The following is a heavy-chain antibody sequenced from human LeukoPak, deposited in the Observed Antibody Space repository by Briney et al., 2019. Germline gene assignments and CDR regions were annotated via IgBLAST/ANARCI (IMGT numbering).Heavy chain of an antibody. CDR3: ASHFTLVVITEPYAFDI. D-gene: IGHD3-22*01. V-gene: IGHV3-74*01. Sequence: GGSLRLSCAASGFTFSSYSMNWVRQAPGKGLVWVSRINGDGSSTNYADSVKGRFTISRDNAKNTLYLQMNSLRAEDTAVYYCASHFTLVVITEPYAFDIWGQGTMVTVSS. J-gene: IGHJ3*02. CDR2: INGDGSST. CDR1: GFTFSSYS.